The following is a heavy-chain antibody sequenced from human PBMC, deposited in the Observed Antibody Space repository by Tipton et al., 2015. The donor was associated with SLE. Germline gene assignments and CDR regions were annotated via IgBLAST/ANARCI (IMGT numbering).Heavy chain of an antibody. Sequence: QLVQSGGGLVQPGESLRLSCAASGFTFINHAMSWVRQSPGKGLEWVSAISGEGDKTGYADSVKGRFTISGDNSKETLYLQMNSLTAEDTAVYYCAKPRSVRIASGATDSWGQGTLVTVSS. V-gene: IGHV3-23*04. CDR3: AKPRSVRIASGATDS. D-gene: IGHD6-13*01. CDR2: ISGEGDKT. CDR1: GFTFINHA. J-gene: IGHJ4*02.